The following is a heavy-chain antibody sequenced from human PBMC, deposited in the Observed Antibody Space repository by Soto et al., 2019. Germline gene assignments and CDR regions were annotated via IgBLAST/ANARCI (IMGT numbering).Heavy chain of an antibody. Sequence: SLRLSCAASGFTFSSYAMHWVRQAPGKGLEYVSAISSNGGSTYYANSVKGRLTISRDNSKNTLYLQMGSLRAEDMAVYYCARGGSSWYALDYWGQGTLVTVSS. D-gene: IGHD6-13*01. V-gene: IGHV3-64*01. CDR3: ARGGSSWYALDY. CDR1: GFTFSSYA. CDR2: ISSNGGST. J-gene: IGHJ4*02.